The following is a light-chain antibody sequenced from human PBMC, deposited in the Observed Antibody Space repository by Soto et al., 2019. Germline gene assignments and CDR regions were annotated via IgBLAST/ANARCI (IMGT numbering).Light chain of an antibody. J-gene: IGKJ1*01. CDR2: GAS. CDR1: QSVSSTY. V-gene: IGKV3-20*01. CDR3: QQYGSSPPWT. Sequence: EIVLTQSPGTLSLSPGERATLSCRASQSVSSTYLIWYQQKPGQAPRLLIYGASSRATGIPDRFSGSGSGTDFTLTIRRLEPEDFAVYYCQQYGSSPPWTFGQGTTGDIK.